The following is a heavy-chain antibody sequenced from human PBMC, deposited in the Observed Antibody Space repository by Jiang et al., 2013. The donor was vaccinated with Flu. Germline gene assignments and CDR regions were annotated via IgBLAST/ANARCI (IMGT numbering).Heavy chain of an antibody. D-gene: IGHD5-18*01. CDR3: ARHEGYSYGKNFDY. V-gene: IGHV4-39*01. Sequence: GLVKPSETLSLTCTVSGGSISSSSYYWGWIRQPPGKGLEWIGSIYYSGSTYYNPSLKSRVTISVDTSKNQFSLKLSSVTAADTAVYYCARHEGYSYGKNFDYWGQGTLVTVSS. J-gene: IGHJ4*02. CDR2: IYYSGST. CDR1: GGSISSSSYY.